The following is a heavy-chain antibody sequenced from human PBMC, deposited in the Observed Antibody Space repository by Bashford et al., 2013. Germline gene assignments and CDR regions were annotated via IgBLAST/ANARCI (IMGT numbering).Heavy chain of an antibody. J-gene: IGHJ4*02. CDR3: ARIYDSSSYYLTDFDY. Sequence: SVKVSCKASGGTFSSYAISWVRQAPGQGLEWMGGIIPIFGTANYAQKFQGRVTITADKSTSTAYMELSSLRSEDTAVYYCARIYDSSSYYLTDFDYWGQGTLVTVSS. V-gene: IGHV1-69*06. CDR1: GGTFSSYA. D-gene: IGHD3-22*01. CDR2: IIPIFGTA.